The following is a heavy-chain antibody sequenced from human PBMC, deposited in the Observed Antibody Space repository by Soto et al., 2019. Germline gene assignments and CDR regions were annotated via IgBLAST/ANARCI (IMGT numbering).Heavy chain of an antibody. CDR1: GYSFTSYW. V-gene: IGHV5-51*01. Sequence: GESLKISCKGSGYSFTSYWIGWVRQMPGKGLKWMGIIYPGDSDTRYSPSFQGQVTISADKSISTAYLQWSSLKASDTAMHYCARSTYYDFWSGYSPYYYYMDVWGKGTTVTVSS. J-gene: IGHJ6*03. D-gene: IGHD3-3*01. CDR2: IYPGDSDT. CDR3: ARSTYYDFWSGYSPYYYYMDV.